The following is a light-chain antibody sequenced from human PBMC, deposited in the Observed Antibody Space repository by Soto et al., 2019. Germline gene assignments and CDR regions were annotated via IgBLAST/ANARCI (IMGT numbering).Light chain of an antibody. V-gene: IGKV3-15*01. Sequence: EIVVTQSPATLSVSPGEGATLSCRASQSVRSNLAWYQQKPGQAPRLLIHGASTRATGIPSRFSGSGSGTEFTLTISRLEPEDFAVYYCQQYGSSLITFGQGTRWRI. J-gene: IGKJ5*01. CDR2: GAS. CDR1: QSVRSN. CDR3: QQYGSSLIT.